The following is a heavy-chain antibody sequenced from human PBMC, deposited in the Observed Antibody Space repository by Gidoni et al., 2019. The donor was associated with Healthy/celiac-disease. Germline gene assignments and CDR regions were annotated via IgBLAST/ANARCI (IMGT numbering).Heavy chain of an antibody. CDR1: GGSISSYY. V-gene: IGHV4-59*08. D-gene: IGHD6-19*01. Sequence: VQLQESGPGLVKPSETLSLTCTVSGGSISSYYWSWIRQPPGKGLEWIGYIYYSGSTNYNPSLKRRVTISVDTSKNQFSLKLSSVTAADTAVYYCARQIAVAGGGDAFDIWGQGTMVTVSS. J-gene: IGHJ3*02. CDR3: ARQIAVAGGGDAFDI. CDR2: IYYSGST.